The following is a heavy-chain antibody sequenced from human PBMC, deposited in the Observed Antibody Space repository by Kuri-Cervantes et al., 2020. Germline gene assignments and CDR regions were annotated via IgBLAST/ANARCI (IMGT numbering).Heavy chain of an antibody. D-gene: IGHD5-12*01. CDR3: ASAYSGRYFDY. Sequence: SETLSLTCAVSGYSISSSNWWGWIRQPPGKGLEWIGYIYYSGSTYYNPSLKSRVTISVDTSKNQFSLKLSSVTAADTAFYYCASAYSGRYFDYWGQGVPVTVSS. CDR1: GYSISSSNW. V-gene: IGHV4-28*01. CDR2: IYYSGST. J-gene: IGHJ4*02.